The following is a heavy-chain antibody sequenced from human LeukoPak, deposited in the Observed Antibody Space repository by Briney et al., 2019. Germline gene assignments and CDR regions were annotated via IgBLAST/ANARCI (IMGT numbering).Heavy chain of an antibody. CDR2: ISSSGSTI. CDR3: ARAQDYPNSSCLDY. CDR1: GFTFSSYE. V-gene: IGHV3-48*03. D-gene: IGHD6-13*01. J-gene: IGHJ4*02. Sequence: SGGSLRLSCAASGFTFSSYEMNWVRQAPGKGLEWVSYISSSGSTIYYADSVKGRFTISRDNAKNSLFLQMNSLRAEDTAVYYCARAQDYPNSSCLDYWGQGTLVTVSS.